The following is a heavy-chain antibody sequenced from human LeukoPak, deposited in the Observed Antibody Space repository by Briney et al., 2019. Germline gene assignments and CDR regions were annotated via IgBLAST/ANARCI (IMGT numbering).Heavy chain of an antibody. CDR1: EFTFSSYS. CDR3: AKDGGVLTGYYTQGYFDY. V-gene: IGHV3-21*04. Sequence: GGSLRLSCEASEFTFSSYSLNWVRQAPGEGLEWVSSISSTSEYIHYADSVKGRFTISRDNSKNTLYLQMNSLRAEDTAVYYCAKDGGVLTGYYTQGYFDYWGQGTLVTVSS. J-gene: IGHJ4*02. D-gene: IGHD3-9*01. CDR2: ISSTSEYI.